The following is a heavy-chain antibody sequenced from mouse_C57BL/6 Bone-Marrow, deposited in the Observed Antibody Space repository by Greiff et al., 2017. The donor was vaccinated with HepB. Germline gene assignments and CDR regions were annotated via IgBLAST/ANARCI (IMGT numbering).Heavy chain of an antibody. V-gene: IGHV1-15*01. CDR1: GYTFTDYE. D-gene: IGHD1-1*01. J-gene: IGHJ1*03. CDR3: TRGDDGSRDTGWYFDV. CDR2: IDPETGGT. Sequence: VQLVESGAELVRPGASVTLSCKASGYTFTDYEMHWVKQTPVHGLEWIGAIDPETGGTAYNQKFKGKAILTADKSSSTAYMEPRSLTSEDSAVYDCTRGDDGSRDTGWYFDVWGTGTTVTVSS.